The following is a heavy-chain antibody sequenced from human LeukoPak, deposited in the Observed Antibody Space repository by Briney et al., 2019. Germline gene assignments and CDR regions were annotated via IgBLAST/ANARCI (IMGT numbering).Heavy chain of an antibody. CDR2: ISGSGGST. Sequence: GGSLRLSCAASGFTFSSYAMSWVRQAPGKGLEWVLAISGSGGSTYYADSVKGRFTISRDNSKNTLYLQMNSLRAEDTAVYYCAKDPVQLWSPLFDYWGQGTLVTVSS. CDR1: GFTFSSYA. J-gene: IGHJ4*02. D-gene: IGHD5-18*01. V-gene: IGHV3-23*01. CDR3: AKDPVQLWSPLFDY.